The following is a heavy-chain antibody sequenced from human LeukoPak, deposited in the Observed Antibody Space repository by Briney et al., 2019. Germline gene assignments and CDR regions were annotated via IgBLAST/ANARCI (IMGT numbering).Heavy chain of an antibody. D-gene: IGHD3-22*01. CDR1: GFTFSSYS. Sequence: GGSLRLSCAASGFTFSSYSMNWVRQAPGKGLEWVSSISSSSSYIYYADSVKGRFTISRDNSKNTLYLQMNSLRAEDTAVYYCARDWGYDSSSYYHFNYWGPGTLVTVSS. CDR2: ISSSSSYI. J-gene: IGHJ4*02. CDR3: ARDWGYDSSSYYHFNY. V-gene: IGHV3-21*01.